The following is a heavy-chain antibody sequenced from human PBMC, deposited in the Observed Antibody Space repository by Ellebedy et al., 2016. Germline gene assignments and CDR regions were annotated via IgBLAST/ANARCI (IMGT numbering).Heavy chain of an antibody. CDR2: ISSSGGST. V-gene: IGHV3-23*01. CDR3: ARGVGSGWFDP. J-gene: IGHJ5*02. Sequence: GESLKISCAASGFTFSSYAMSWVRQAPGKGLEWVSAISSSGGSTYYADSVKGRFTISRDNSKNTLYLQMNSLRAEDTAVYYCARGVGSGWFDPWGQGTLVTVSS. D-gene: IGHD2-15*01. CDR1: GFTFSSYA.